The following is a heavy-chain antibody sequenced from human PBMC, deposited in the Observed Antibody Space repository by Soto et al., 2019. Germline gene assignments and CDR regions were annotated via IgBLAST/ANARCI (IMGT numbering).Heavy chain of an antibody. CDR1: GFTVSSNY. V-gene: IGHV3-53*04. CDR2: IYSGGST. D-gene: IGHD1-20*01. CDR3: AREKNRYNWNDGDAFDI. J-gene: IGHJ3*02. Sequence: EVQLVESGGGLVQPGGSLRLSCAASGFTVSSNYMSWVRQAPGKGPEWVSVIYSGGSTYYADSVKGRFTISRHNSKNTLYLQMNSLRAEDTAVYYCAREKNRYNWNDGDAFDIWGQGTMVTVSS.